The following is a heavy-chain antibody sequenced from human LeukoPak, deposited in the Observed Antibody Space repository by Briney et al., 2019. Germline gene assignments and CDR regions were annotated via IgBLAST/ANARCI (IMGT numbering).Heavy chain of an antibody. CDR1: GFTVITND. D-gene: IGHD1-14*01. CDR3: ARGVEPLAANTLAY. CDR2: LYRDGNT. V-gene: IGHV3-53*01. J-gene: IGHJ4*02. Sequence: PGGSLRLSCAASGFTVITNDMTWVRQAPGKGLEWVSVLYRDGNTKYADSVQGRFTISRDNSKNTLYLEMNSLSPDDTAVYYCARGVEPLAANTLAYWGQGTLVPVSS.